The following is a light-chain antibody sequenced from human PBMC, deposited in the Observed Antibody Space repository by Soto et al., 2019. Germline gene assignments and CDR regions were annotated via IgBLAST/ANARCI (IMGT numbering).Light chain of an antibody. J-gene: IGKJ4*01. V-gene: IGKV1-13*02. CDR2: DAS. CDR1: QGISSA. Sequence: AIQLTQSPSSLSASVGDRVTITCRASQGISSALAWYQHKPGRAPRLLIYDASSLQSGVPSRFSGSGSGTDFTLTISSLQPEDFATYYCQQRQSYALTFGGGTKLEIK. CDR3: QQRQSYALT.